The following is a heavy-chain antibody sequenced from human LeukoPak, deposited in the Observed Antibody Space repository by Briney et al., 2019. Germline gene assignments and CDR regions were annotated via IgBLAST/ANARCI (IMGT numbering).Heavy chain of an antibody. D-gene: IGHD3-3*01. Sequence: SVKVSCKASGGTFSSYAISWVRQAPGQGLEWMGGIIPIFGTANYAQKFQGRVTITTDESTSTAYMELSSLRSEDTAVYYCATITYNYDFWSGHLDYWGQGTLVTVSS. V-gene: IGHV1-69*05. CDR1: GGTFSSYA. CDR3: ATITYNYDFWSGHLDY. J-gene: IGHJ4*02. CDR2: IIPIFGTA.